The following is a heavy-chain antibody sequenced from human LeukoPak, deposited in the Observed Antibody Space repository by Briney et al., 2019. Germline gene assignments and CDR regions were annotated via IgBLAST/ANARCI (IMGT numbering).Heavy chain of an antibody. D-gene: IGHD3-22*01. CDR1: GGSISSGDYY. CDR2: IYYSGST. Sequence: SETLYLTCTVSGGSISSGDYYWSWIRQPPGKGLEWLGYIYYSGSTYYNPSLKSRVTISVDTSKNQFSLKLSSVTAADTAVYYCARVLSGDSSGYLYYYYYYYMDVWGKGTTVTVSS. CDR3: ARVLSGDSSGYLYYYYYYYMDV. J-gene: IGHJ6*03. V-gene: IGHV4-30-4*08.